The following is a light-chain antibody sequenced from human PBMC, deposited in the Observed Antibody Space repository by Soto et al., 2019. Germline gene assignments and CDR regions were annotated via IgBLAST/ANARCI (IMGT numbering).Light chain of an antibody. CDR1: LNVNSY. V-gene: IGKV3-11*01. CDR3: QQRQYWPPIT. J-gene: IGKJ5*01. Sequence: VLTQSPATLSLSPGERATLSCRASLNVNSYLAWYQQKPGQAPRLLIYDASNRAAGIPARFSGSGSGTDYTLTISSLEPEDFAIYYCQQRQYWPPITFGQGTRLEIK. CDR2: DAS.